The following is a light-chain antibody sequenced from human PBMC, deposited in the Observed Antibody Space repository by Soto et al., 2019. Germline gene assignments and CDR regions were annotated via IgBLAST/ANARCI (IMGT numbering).Light chain of an antibody. J-gene: IGKJ1*01. CDR3: QQYNNWPLRT. CDR2: GAS. V-gene: IGKV3-15*01. CDR1: QSVSSN. Sequence: EIVMTQSPATLSVSPGERATLSCRASQSVSSNLAWYQQKPGQAPRLLIYGASTRATGIPARCSGSGSGTEFTLTISSLQSEDFAVYYCQQYNNWPLRTFGQGTKVEIK.